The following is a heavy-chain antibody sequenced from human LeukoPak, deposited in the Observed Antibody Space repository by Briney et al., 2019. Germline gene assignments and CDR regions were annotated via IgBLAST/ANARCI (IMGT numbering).Heavy chain of an antibody. CDR1: GYTFTSYG. CDR2: ISAYNGNT. CDR3: ARGTTVDDIQFDY. J-gene: IGHJ4*02. Sequence: GASVTVSCTASGYTFTSYGISWVRQAPGQGLEWKGWISAYNGNTNYAPKLQGRVTMITDTSTSTAYMERRSLRSDHTAVYYCARGTTVDDIQFDYGGQGTLVSVSS. V-gene: IGHV1-18*01. D-gene: IGHD4-23*01.